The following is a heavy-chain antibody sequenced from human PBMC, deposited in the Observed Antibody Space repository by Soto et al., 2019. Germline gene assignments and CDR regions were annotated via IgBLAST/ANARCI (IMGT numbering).Heavy chain of an antibody. CDR3: ARDGGDCSTSCCECIKCPTSDMGV. CDR2: ISSSGSHI. Sequence: GGSLRLSCAASGFTFGSYSMHWVRQSPGKGLEWVSSISSSGSHIYYADSVKGRFTISRDNAKKSLFLQMNSLRAEDAAVYYWARDGGDCSTSCCECIKCPTSDMGVWGQGTTVTVS. CDR1: GFTFGSYS. J-gene: IGHJ6*02. D-gene: IGHD2-2*01. V-gene: IGHV3-21*01.